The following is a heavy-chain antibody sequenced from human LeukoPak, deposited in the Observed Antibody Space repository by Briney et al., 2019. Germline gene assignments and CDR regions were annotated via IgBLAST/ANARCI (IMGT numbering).Heavy chain of an antibody. CDR3: ARAARPTMIHLDY. V-gene: IGHV1-24*01. D-gene: IGHD3-22*01. CDR2: FDPEDGET. Sequence: ASVKVSCKVSGYTLTELSMHWVRQAPGKGLEWMGGFDPEDGETIYAQKFQGRVTTTEDTSTDTAYMELRSLRSDDTAVYYCARAARPTMIHLDYWGQGTLVTVSS. CDR1: GYTLTELS. J-gene: IGHJ4*02.